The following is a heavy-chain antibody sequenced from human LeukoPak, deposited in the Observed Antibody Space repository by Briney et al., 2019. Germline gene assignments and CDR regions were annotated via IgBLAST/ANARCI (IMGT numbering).Heavy chain of an antibody. V-gene: IGHV3-23*01. J-gene: IGHJ4*02. D-gene: IGHD3-16*01. CDR2: IGGTGVRT. CDR1: RFPFNSYA. CDR3: AKDRLGGPYFFHY. Sequence: GSLRLSCSSSRFPFNSYAINWVRQAPGKGPEWVSTIGGTGVRTYYADSVKGRFTISRDNSKNTLYLQINSLRAEDTAVYFCAKDRLGGPYFFHYWGQGTLVTVSS.